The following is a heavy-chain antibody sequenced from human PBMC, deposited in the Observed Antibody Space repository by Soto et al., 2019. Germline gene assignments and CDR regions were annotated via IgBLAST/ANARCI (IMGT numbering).Heavy chain of an antibody. V-gene: IGHV3-7*03. CDR3: AGWGGHDYNY. D-gene: IGHD4-4*01. Sequence: EVQLLGSGGGLVQPGGSLRLSCVGSGFTFSTYWMNWVRQAPGKGLEWVANINPDGNVGTYVDSVRGRFTTSRDNAKNSLYLQMNSLRADDTAEYFCAGWGGHDYNYWGQGIMVTVSS. CDR1: GFTFSTYW. J-gene: IGHJ4*02. CDR2: INPDGNVG.